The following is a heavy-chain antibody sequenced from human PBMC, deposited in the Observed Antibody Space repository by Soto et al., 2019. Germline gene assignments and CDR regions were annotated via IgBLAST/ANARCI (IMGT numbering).Heavy chain of an antibody. J-gene: IGHJ4*02. V-gene: IGHV4-59*08. CDR1: GGSISSYY. Sequence: QVQLQESGPGLVKPSETLSLTCTVSGGSISSYYWRWIRQPPGKGLEWIGYIYYSGSTTYNPSLKGRVTISVDTSKNQFSLKLSSVTAADTAVYYCARLYGFSGFDYWGQGTLVTVSS. CDR2: IYYSGST. CDR3: ARLYGFSGFDY. D-gene: IGHD6-25*01.